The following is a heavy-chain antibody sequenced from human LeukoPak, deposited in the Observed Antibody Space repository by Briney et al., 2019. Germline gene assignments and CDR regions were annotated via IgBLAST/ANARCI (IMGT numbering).Heavy chain of an antibody. V-gene: IGHV3-7*04. Sequence: RPGGSLRLSCAASGFSFSSYWMTWVRQAPGKGLEWVANIKEDGSDKYYVDSVKGRFTISRDNAKNSLYLQMNSLRAEDTALYYCTRYDDDDTPGLNWGQGTLVTVSS. CDR1: GFSFSSYW. J-gene: IGHJ4*02. CDR2: IKEDGSDK. D-gene: IGHD3-3*01. CDR3: TRYDDDDTPGLN.